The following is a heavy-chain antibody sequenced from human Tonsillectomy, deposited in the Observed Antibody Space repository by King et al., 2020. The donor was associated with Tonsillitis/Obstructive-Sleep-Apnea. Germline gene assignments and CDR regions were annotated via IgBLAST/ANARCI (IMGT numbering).Heavy chain of an antibody. CDR3: HRSGSYYNCIYPYYYMDV. CDR2: IKQDGSEK. Sequence: VQLVESGGGLVQPGGSLRLSCAASGFTFSSYWMSWVRQAPGKGLEWVANIKQDGSEKYYVDSVKGRFTISRDNAKNSLYLQMNSLRAEDTAVYYCHRSGSYYNCIYPYYYMDVWGKGTTVTVSS. J-gene: IGHJ6*03. V-gene: IGHV3-7*01. CDR1: GFTFSSYW. D-gene: IGHD3-10*01.